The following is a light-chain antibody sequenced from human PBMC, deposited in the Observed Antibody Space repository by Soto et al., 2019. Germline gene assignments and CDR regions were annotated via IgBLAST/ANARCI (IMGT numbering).Light chain of an antibody. CDR1: STDVGGYKY. J-gene: IGLJ1*01. Sequence: QSALTQPASVSGSPGQSITISWTGTSTDVGGYKYVSWYQQHPGTAPKLMIFEVNGRPSGVSDRFSGSKSGNTASLTISGLQPEDEADYYCSSFSSSSTPYVFGTGTKLTVL. V-gene: IGLV2-14*01. CDR3: SSFSSSSTPYV. CDR2: EVN.